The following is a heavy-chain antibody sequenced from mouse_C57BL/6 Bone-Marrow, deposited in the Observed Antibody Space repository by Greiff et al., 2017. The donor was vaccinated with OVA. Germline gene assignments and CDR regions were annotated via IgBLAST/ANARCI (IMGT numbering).Heavy chain of an antibody. Sequence: VKLQESGAELVRPGTSVKMSCKASGYTFTNYWIGWAKQRPGHGLEWIGDIYPGGGYTNYNEKFKGKATLTADKSSSTAYMQFSSLTSEDSAIYYCARLDYYGSSYGYWGQGTTLTVSS. V-gene: IGHV1-63*01. CDR3: ARLDYYGSSYGY. CDR2: IYPGGGYT. J-gene: IGHJ2*01. CDR1: GYTFTNYW. D-gene: IGHD1-1*01.